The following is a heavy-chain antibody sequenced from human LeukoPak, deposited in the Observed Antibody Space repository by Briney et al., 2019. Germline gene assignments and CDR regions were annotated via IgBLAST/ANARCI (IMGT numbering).Heavy chain of an antibody. CDR1: GFTFSSYA. V-gene: IGHV3-23*01. D-gene: IGHD1-7*01. J-gene: IGHJ4*02. CDR3: AKRKLITGTTTYYFDY. CDR2: ISGSGGST. Sequence: GGSLRLSCAASGFTFSSYAMSWVRQAPGKGLEWVSAISGSGGSTYYADSVKGRFTISRDNSKNTLYLQMNSLRAEDTAVYYCAKRKLITGTTTYYFDYWGQGTLVTVSS.